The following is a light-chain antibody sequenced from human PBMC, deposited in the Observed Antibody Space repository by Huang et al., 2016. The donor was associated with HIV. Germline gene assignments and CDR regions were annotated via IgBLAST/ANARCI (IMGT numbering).Light chain of an antibody. CDR3: QQYHGVPWT. CDR1: QGISNS. V-gene: IGKV1-NL1*01. Sequence: DIQMTQSPSSLSASVGDRVAITCRASQGISNSLAWYQQKPGKAPKLLRYAASKLEGGVTSSFSGSVSGAVYTLTISSLQPEDVAVYHCQQYHGVPWTFGQGTKVEVK. J-gene: IGKJ1*01. CDR2: AAS.